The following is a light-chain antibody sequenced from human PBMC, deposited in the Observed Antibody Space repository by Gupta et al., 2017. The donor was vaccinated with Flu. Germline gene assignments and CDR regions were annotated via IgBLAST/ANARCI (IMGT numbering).Light chain of an antibody. Sequence: PATLSVSPGERATLSCRASQSVGSFLAWYQQRPGQGPRLLVYDASNRATGIPARFSGSGSGTDFTLTISSREPEDFAVYYCQQRSNWPLTFGGGTRVEIK. CDR1: QSVGSF. J-gene: IGKJ4*01. V-gene: IGKV3-11*01. CDR3: QQRSNWPLT. CDR2: DAS.